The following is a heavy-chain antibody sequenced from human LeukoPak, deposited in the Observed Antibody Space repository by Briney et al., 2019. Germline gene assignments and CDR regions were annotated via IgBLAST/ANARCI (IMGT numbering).Heavy chain of an antibody. CDR2: MNPNSGNT. CDR1: GYTFTSYD. D-gene: IGHD3-22*01. Sequence: ASVKVSCKASGYTFTSYDINWVRQATGQGLEWMGWMNPNSGNTGYAQKFRGRVTMTRNTSISTAYMELSSLRSEDTAVYYCARRYYDSSGYSTLDYMDVWGKGTTVTISS. V-gene: IGHV1-8*01. J-gene: IGHJ6*03. CDR3: ARRYYDSSGYSTLDYMDV.